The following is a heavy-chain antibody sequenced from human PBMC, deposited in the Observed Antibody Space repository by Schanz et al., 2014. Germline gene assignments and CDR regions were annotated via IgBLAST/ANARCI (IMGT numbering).Heavy chain of an antibody. CDR1: GYTFNTYT. V-gene: IGHV1-69*08. D-gene: IGHD3-3*01. CDR3: ARGNTIFGVVILGWLDP. J-gene: IGHJ5*02. CDR2: IIPNLGSA. Sequence: QVQLVQSGSELKKPGASVNISCKTSGYTFNTYTMNWVRQAPGQGLEWMGRIIPNLGSANYAQKFQGRVTITADKSTSTVYMELSSLRSEDTAIYYCARGNTIFGVVILGWLDPWGQGTLVTVSS.